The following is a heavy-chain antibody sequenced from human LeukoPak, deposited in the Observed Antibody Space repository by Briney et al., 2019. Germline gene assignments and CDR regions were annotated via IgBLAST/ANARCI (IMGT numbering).Heavy chain of an antibody. D-gene: IGHD5-18*01. CDR3: ARDGDTAMATGDY. CDR2: IIPIFGTA. Sequence: ASVKVSCKASGGTFSSYAISWVRQAPGQGLEWMGGIIPIFGTANYAQKLQGRVTITADESTSTAYMELSSLRSEDTAVYYCARDGDTAMATGDYWGQGTLVTVSS. V-gene: IGHV1-69*13. J-gene: IGHJ4*02. CDR1: GGTFSSYA.